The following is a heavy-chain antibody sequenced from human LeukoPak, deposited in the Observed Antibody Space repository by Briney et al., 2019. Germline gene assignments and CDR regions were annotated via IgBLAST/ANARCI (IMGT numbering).Heavy chain of an antibody. D-gene: IGHD6-19*01. Sequence: SETLSLTCAVYGGSFSGYYWSWIRQPPGKGLEWIGGIHHSGSTNYNPSLKSRVTISVDTSKNQFSLKLSSVTAADTAVYYCARMGYSSGWSRKIRSRYWGQGTLVTVSS. V-gene: IGHV4-34*01. J-gene: IGHJ4*02. CDR1: GGSFSGYY. CDR2: IHHSGST. CDR3: ARMGYSSGWSRKIRSRY.